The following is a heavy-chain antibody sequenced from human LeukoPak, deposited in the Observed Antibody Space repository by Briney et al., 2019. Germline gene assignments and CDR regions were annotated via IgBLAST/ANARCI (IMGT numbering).Heavy chain of an antibody. J-gene: IGHJ2*01. V-gene: IGHV4-4*07. Sequence: SETLSLTCTVSGGSVNSYYWSWIRQPAGKGLEWIGRMFTGGSTNYNPSLKSRVTMSVDTSKNQFSLKLSSVTAADTAIYYCARDRSMDGSQYRWYFDLWGRGTLVTVS. CDR3: ARDRSMDGSQYRWYFDL. D-gene: IGHD1-26*01. CDR1: GGSVNSYY. CDR2: MFTGGST.